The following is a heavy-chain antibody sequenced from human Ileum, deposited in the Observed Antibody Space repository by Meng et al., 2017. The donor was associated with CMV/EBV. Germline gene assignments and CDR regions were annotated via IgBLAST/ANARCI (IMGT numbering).Heavy chain of an antibody. CDR2: IGGAGGVT. CDR1: GLNINDYY. CDR3: ARGRRDIGFDF. Sequence: SCEVSGLNINDYYMSWIRQAPGKGLEWISFIGGAGGVTYYADSMQGRFTISRDNSGKSLYLQMDNLRVEDTAIYYCARGRRDIGFDFWGQGVLVTVSS. J-gene: IGHJ4*02. V-gene: IGHV3-11*01. D-gene: IGHD3-10*01.